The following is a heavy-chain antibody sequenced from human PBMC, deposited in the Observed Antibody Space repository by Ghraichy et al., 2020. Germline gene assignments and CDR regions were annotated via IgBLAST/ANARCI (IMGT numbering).Heavy chain of an antibody. J-gene: IGHJ4*02. CDR2: IYSSGST. D-gene: IGHD2-15*01. CDR3: ARHGGSPAYCNGASCFLY. Sequence: SETLSLTCTVSGGSIASSSYYWGWFRQPPGKGLEWIGSIYSSGSTYSNPSLKSRVTISVDTSKNHFSLKLTSVTAADAAVFYCARHGGSPAYCNGASCFLYWGQGTLVTVSS. V-gene: IGHV4-39*01. CDR1: GGSIASSSYY.